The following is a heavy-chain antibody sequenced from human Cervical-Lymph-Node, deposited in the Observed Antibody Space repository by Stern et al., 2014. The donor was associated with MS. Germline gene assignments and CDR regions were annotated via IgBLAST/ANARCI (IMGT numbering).Heavy chain of an antibody. CDR2: VYFNGRT. Sequence: VQLLESGPGLVKPSENLFLTCNVSGGSINSGGHYWGWIRQPPGKGLEWIGSVYFNGRTYYNPSLESRVTISVDTSKNHFPLKLSFVTAADTAVYYCARTYYDTSGPSAYWGQGTLIIVSS. J-gene: IGHJ4*02. D-gene: IGHD3-22*01. V-gene: IGHV4-39*01. CDR3: ARTYYDTSGPSAY. CDR1: GGSINSGGHY.